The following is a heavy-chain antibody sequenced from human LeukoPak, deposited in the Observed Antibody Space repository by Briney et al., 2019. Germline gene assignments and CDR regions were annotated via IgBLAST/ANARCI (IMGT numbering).Heavy chain of an antibody. V-gene: IGHV3-30*04. D-gene: IGHD5-12*01. Sequence: PGRSLRLSCAASGFTFSSYAMHWVRQAPGKGLEWVAVISYDGSNKYYADSVKGRFTISRDNSKNTLYLQMNSLRAEDTAVYYSARAESGYGLFDYWGQGTLVTVSS. CDR1: GFTFSSYA. CDR3: ARAESGYGLFDY. J-gene: IGHJ4*02. CDR2: ISYDGSNK.